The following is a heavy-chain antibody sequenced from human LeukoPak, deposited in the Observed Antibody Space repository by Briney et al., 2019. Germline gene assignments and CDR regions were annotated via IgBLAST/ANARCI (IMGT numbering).Heavy chain of an antibody. D-gene: IGHD2-2*01. CDR3: ARDDGSYCSSTSCYAFDY. CDR2: MSSNVGRT. CDR1: GFTFSSYA. Sequence: GGSLRLSCAASGFTFSSYAMHWVRQAPGTGLEYVSAMSSNVGRTYYANSVKGRFTISRDKSKNTLYLQMGSLRAEDMAVYYCARDDGSYCSSTSCYAFDYWGPGTLVTVSS. J-gene: IGHJ4*02. V-gene: IGHV3-64*01.